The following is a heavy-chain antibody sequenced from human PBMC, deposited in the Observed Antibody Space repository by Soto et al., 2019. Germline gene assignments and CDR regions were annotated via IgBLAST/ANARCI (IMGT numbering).Heavy chain of an antibody. CDR3: ARGDYDFWSGYYKGRGSLAPYNWFDP. V-gene: IGHV3-48*01. D-gene: IGHD3-3*01. CDR2: ISSSSSTI. CDR1: GFTFSSYS. Sequence: GGSLRLSCAASGFTFSSYSMNWVRQAPGKGLEWVSYISSSSSTIYYADSVKGRFTISRDNAKNSLYLQMNSLRAEDTAVYYCARGDYDFWSGYYKGRGSLAPYNWFDPWGQGTLVTVSS. J-gene: IGHJ5*02.